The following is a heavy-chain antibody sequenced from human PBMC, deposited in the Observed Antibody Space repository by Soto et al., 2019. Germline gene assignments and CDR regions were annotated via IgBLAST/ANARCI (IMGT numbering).Heavy chain of an antibody. CDR3: AKDQASGQGSFDS. Sequence: SLGLSCAASGFTLNIYGMHWVRQAPDKGLEWVALISYDGSNQYYADSVKGRFTISRDNSKNTLFLQMNSLRADDTAVYYCAKDQASGQGSFDSWGQGTLVTVSS. CDR1: GFTLNIYG. CDR2: ISYDGSNQ. V-gene: IGHV3-30*18. J-gene: IGHJ4*02.